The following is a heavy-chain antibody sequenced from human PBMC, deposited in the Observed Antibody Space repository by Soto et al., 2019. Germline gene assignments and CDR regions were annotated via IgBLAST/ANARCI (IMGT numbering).Heavy chain of an antibody. Sequence: PSEALSLTCTVSGGSISRYCWSWIRQPPGKGLEWIGYIYYSGSTNYNPSLKSRVTISVDTFKNQFSLKLSSVTAADTAVYYCARRKSSGWSFDYWGQGTLVTVSS. CDR3: ARRKSSGWSFDY. J-gene: IGHJ4*02. D-gene: IGHD6-19*01. CDR2: IYYSGST. CDR1: GGSISRYC. V-gene: IGHV4-59*08.